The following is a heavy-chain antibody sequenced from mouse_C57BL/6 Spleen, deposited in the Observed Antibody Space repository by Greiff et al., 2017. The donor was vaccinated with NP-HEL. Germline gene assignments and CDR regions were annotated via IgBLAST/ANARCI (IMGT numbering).Heavy chain of an antibody. V-gene: IGHV1-69*01. CDR3: ARGEGQFAY. CDR1: AYTFTSYW. J-gene: IGHJ3*01. CDR2: IDPSDSYT. Sequence: QVQLQQPGAELVMPGASVKLSCKASAYTFTSYWMHWVRQRPGQGLEWIGEIDPSDSYTNYNQKFKGKSTLTVDKSSSTAYMQLSSLTSEDSAVYYCARGEGQFAYWGQGTLVTVSA.